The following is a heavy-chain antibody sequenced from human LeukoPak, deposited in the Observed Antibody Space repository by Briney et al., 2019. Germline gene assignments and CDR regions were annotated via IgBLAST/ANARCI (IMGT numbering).Heavy chain of an antibody. CDR1: GFTFSSYA. V-gene: IGHV3-30*01. CDR3: ARAGRPMGCGGYIDY. J-gene: IGHJ4*02. CDR2: ISYDGSNK. Sequence: PGRSLRLSCAASGFTFSSYAMHWVRQAPGKGLEWVAVISYDGSNKYYADSVKGRFTISRDNSKNTLYLQMNSLRAEDTAVYYCARAGRPMGCGGYIDYWGQGTLVTVSS. D-gene: IGHD3-22*01.